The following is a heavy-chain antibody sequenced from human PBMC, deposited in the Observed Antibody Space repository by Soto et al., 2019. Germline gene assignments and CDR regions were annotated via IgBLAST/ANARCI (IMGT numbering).Heavy chain of an antibody. Sequence: PXGSLILSRAASGFTFSSYAMSLVRQAPGKGLEWVSAISGSGGSTYYADSVKGRFTISRDNSKNTLYLQMNSLRAEDTAVYYCAKEAGYPKSYFDYWGQGTLVTVSS. V-gene: IGHV3-23*01. D-gene: IGHD5-12*01. CDR1: GFTFSSYA. CDR2: ISGSGGST. J-gene: IGHJ4*02. CDR3: AKEAGYPKSYFDY.